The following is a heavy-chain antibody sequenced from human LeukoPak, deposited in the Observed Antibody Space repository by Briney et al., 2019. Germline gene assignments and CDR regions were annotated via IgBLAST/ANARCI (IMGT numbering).Heavy chain of an antibody. V-gene: IGHV4-31*03. D-gene: IGHD5-12*01. CDR1: GGSISGGDYY. Sequence: SQTLSLTCTVSGGSISGGDYYWSWIRQHPEKGLEWIGYIFYTGSTYYDPSLRSRVAISVDTSKNQFSLRLTSVTAADTAVYYCARDSGYGLNDYWGQGTLVTVSS. CDR3: ARDSGYGLNDY. J-gene: IGHJ4*02. CDR2: IFYTGST.